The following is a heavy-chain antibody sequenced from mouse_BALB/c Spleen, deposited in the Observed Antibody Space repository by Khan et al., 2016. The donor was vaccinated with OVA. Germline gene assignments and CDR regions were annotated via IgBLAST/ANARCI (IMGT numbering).Heavy chain of an antibody. J-gene: IGHJ4*01. V-gene: IGHV2-3*01. CDR1: GFSLTNYG. D-gene: IGHD2-3*01. CDR3: ARFYDPYYAMDY. Sequence: QVQLKQSGPGLVAPSQSLSITCTVSGFSLTNYGVNWVRQPPGKGLEWLGVIWGDGNTNYHSLLKSRLTISQDNSKSQVFLKLNSLQTDDTATYYCARFYDPYYAMDYWGQGTSVTVSS. CDR2: IWGDGNT.